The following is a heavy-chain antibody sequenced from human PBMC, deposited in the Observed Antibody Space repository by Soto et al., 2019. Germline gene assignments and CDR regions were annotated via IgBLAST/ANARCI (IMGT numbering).Heavy chain of an antibody. CDR3: AKNSAASYNYYMDV. J-gene: IGHJ6*03. V-gene: IGHV3-23*01. Sequence: GGSLRLSCAASGFTFSSYAMSWVRQAPGKGLEWVSAIRGTGGNTDYADSVKGRLTISRDNSKNTLYLQMDSLRVEDTAIYYCAKNSAASYNYYMDVWGKGTTVTVSS. CDR1: GFTFSSYA. CDR2: IRGTGGNT. D-gene: IGHD2-15*01.